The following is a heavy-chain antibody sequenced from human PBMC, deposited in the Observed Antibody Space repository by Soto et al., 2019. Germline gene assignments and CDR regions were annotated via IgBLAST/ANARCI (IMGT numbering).Heavy chain of an antibody. V-gene: IGHV4-39*07. D-gene: IGHD3-22*01. CDR2: IYYSGST. CDR1: GGSISSSSYY. J-gene: IGHJ3*02. Sequence: SETLSLTCTVSGGSISSSSYYWGWIRQPPGKGLEWIGSIYYSGSTYYNPSLKSRVTISVDTSKNQFSLKLSSVTAADTAVYYCARVDTMMDDAFDIWGQGTMVTVSS. CDR3: ARVDTMMDDAFDI.